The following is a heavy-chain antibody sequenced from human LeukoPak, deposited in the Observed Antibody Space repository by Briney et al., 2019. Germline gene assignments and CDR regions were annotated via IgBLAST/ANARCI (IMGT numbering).Heavy chain of an antibody. Sequence: SGTLSLTCTVSGGSISSYYWSWIRQPPGKGLEWIGRIYTSGSTNYNPSLKSRVTISVDTSKNQFSLKLSSVTAADTAVYYCARDPHSSGWYRGGAFDIWGQGTMVTVSS. V-gene: IGHV4-4*07. J-gene: IGHJ3*02. D-gene: IGHD6-19*01. CDR3: ARDPHSSGWYRGGAFDI. CDR2: IYTSGST. CDR1: GGSISSYY.